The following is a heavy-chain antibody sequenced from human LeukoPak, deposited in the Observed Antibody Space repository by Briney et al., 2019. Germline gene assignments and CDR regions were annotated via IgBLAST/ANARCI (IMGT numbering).Heavy chain of an antibody. D-gene: IGHD3/OR15-3a*01. CDR2: IFYSGST. CDR1: GGSISTSNYY. CDR3: ARHKGLISV. Sequence: PSETLSLTCTVSGGSISTSNYYWGWIRQPPGKGLEWIGNIFYSGSTYYSPSLKSRATISVDTSKNEFSLKLSSVTAADTAVYYCARHKGLISVWGQGTLVTVSS. V-gene: IGHV4-39*01. J-gene: IGHJ4*02.